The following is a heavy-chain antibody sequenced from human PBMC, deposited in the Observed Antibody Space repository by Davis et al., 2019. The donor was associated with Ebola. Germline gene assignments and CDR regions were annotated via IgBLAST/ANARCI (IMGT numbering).Heavy chain of an antibody. Sequence: GGSLRLSCAASGFTFSSYSMNWVRQAPGKGLEWVAVIWYDGSNKYYADSVKGRFTISRDNSKNTLYLQMNSLRAEDTAVYYCAKVMATIWNDYWGQGTLVTVSS. D-gene: IGHD5-12*01. CDR2: IWYDGSNK. V-gene: IGHV3-30*02. J-gene: IGHJ4*02. CDR1: GFTFSSYS. CDR3: AKVMATIWNDY.